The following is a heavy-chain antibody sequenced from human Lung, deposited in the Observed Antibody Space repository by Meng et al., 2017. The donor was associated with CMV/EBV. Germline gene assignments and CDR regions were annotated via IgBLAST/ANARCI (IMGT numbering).Heavy chain of an antibody. CDR2: ISSSSSTI. D-gene: IGHD3-16*01. V-gene: IGHV3-48*04. CDR1: GFTFGSYS. J-gene: IGHJ4*02. CDR3: ARAHYDYVWGSSLYYFDF. Sequence: GGSLRLXCAASGFTFGSYSMNWVRQAPGKGLEWVSYISSSSSTIYYADSVKGRFTISRDNAKTSLYLQMNSLRAEDTAVYYCARAHYDYVWGSSLYYFDFWGQGTLVXVSS.